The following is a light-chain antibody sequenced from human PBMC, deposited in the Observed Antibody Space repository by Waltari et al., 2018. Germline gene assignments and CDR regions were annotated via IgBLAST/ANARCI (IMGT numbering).Light chain of an antibody. CDR3: QQRNYWPLT. CDR2: DVS. J-gene: IGKJ4*01. V-gene: IGKV3-11*01. Sequence: IALTQSPATLSLSPGERSTLSCRASQSLAYYLAWYQQRPGQAPRLLIPDVSNRASGIPARFSGSGSGADFTLTIDSLEPEDFAVYFCQQRNYWPLTFGGGTRVEIK. CDR1: QSLAYY.